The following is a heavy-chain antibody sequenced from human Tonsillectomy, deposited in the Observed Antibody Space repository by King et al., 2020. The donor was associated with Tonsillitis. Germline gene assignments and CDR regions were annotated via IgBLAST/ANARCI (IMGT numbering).Heavy chain of an antibody. V-gene: IGHV1-2*02. CDR3: ARSRSLSVAGTVYFHH. J-gene: IGHJ1*01. Sequence: QLVQSGAEVKKPGASVKVSCKASGYTFTGYYMHWVRQAPGQGLEWMGWINPNSGGTNYAQKFQGRVTMTRDTSITTAYMELSRLRSDDTAMYYCARSRSLSVAGTVYFHHWGQGTLVTVSS. CDR2: INPNSGGT. D-gene: IGHD6-19*01. CDR1: GYTFTGYY.